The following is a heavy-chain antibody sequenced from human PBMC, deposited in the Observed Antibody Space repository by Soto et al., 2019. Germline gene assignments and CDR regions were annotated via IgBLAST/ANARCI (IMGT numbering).Heavy chain of an antibody. Sequence: SQTLSLTCAISGDSVSGNSAAWNWIRQSPSRGLEWLGRTYYRSKWYNDYAVSVKSRITINPDTSKNQFSLQLNSVTPEDTAVYYCARGWGGYDRRRAVAFDIWGQGTMVTVSS. D-gene: IGHD5-12*01. CDR3: ARGWGGYDRRRAVAFDI. CDR1: GDSVSGNSAA. J-gene: IGHJ3*02. V-gene: IGHV6-1*01. CDR2: TYYRSKWYN.